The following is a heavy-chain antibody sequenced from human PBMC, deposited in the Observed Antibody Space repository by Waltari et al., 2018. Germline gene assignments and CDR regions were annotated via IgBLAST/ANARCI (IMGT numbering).Heavy chain of an antibody. Sequence: QVQLVQSGAEVKTPGASVKVSCQASGYTFTSYGIIWVRQAPGQGLEWMGSAYNGNTNYAQELQGRVTMTTDTSTSTAYMELRSLRSDDTAVYYCARIYYYHGMDVWGQGTTVTVSS. CDR1: GYTFTSYG. CDR2: SAYNGNT. J-gene: IGHJ6*02. V-gene: IGHV1-18*04. CDR3: ARIYYYHGMDV.